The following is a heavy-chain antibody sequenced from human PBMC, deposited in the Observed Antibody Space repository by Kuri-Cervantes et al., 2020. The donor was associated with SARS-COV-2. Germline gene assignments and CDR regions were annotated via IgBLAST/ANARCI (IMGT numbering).Heavy chain of an antibody. Sequence: GGSLRLSCAASGFTFSSYAMHWVRQAPGKGLEWVALISYDGSNKYYADSVKGRFTISRDNSKNTLYLQMNSLRAEDTAVYYCARAPPYCSGGSCYLFFDYWGQGTLVTVSS. CDR1: GFTFSSYA. CDR2: ISYDGSNK. J-gene: IGHJ4*02. V-gene: IGHV3-30-3*01. D-gene: IGHD2-15*01. CDR3: ARAPPYCSGGSCYLFFDY.